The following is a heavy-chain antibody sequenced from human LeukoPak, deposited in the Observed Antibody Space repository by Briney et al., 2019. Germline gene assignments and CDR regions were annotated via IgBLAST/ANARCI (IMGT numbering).Heavy chain of an antibody. V-gene: IGHV4-59*01. CDR1: GGSITSYY. Sequence: SETLSLTCTVSGGSITSYYWSWIRQPPGKGLEWIGNIYYSESTNYNPSLKSRVTISVDTSKNQFSLRLSSVTAADTAVYYCARYSRGFGYWGQGTLVTVSS. J-gene: IGHJ4*02. CDR2: IYYSEST. CDR3: ARYSRGFGY. D-gene: IGHD4-11*01.